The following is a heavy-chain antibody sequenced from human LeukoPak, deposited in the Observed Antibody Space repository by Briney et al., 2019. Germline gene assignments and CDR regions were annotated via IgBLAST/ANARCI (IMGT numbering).Heavy chain of an antibody. Sequence: GRSLRLSCAASGFTFDDYAMHWVRQAPGKGLEWVSGISWNSGSIGYADSVKGRFTISRDNAKNSLYLQMNSLSAEDTAVYYCAREGAGGNDYWGQGTLVTVSS. D-gene: IGHD4-23*01. J-gene: IGHJ4*02. CDR1: GFTFDDYA. V-gene: IGHV3-9*01. CDR3: AREGAGGNDY. CDR2: ISWNSGSI.